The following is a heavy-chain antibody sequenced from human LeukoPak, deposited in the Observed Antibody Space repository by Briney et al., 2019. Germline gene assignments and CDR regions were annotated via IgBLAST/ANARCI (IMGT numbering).Heavy chain of an antibody. CDR2: IYYSGST. D-gene: IGHD3-3*01. CDR1: GGSISSGGYY. J-gene: IGHJ5*02. Sequence: SQTLSLTCTVSGGSISSGGYYWSWIRQHPGKGLEWIVYIYYSGSTYYNPSLKSRVTISVDTSKNQFSLKLSSVTGADTAVYYCARVDYDFWSGYYTRNWFDPWGQGTLVTVSS. CDR3: ARVDYDFWSGYYTRNWFDP. V-gene: IGHV4-31*03.